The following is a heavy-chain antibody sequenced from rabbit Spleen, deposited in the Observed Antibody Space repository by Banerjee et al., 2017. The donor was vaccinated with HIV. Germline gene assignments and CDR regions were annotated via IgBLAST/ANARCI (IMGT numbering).Heavy chain of an antibody. CDR1: GIDFSRNT. Sequence: QQQLVESGGGLVKPGASLTLTCTASGIDFSRNTMCWVRQAPGKGLEWIACIYGGGSGTTYFANWAKGRFTISRTSSTTVTLRMTSLTAADRATYFCARDLVGVIGWNFYLWGPGTLVTVS. J-gene: IGHJ4*01. CDR3: ARDLVGVIGWNFYL. CDR2: IYGGGSGTT. V-gene: IGHV1S45*01. D-gene: IGHD1-1*01.